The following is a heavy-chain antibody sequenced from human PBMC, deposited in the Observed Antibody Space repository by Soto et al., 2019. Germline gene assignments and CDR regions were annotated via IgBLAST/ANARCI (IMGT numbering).Heavy chain of an antibody. J-gene: IGHJ5*02. CDR1: GITVSSYA. V-gene: IGHV3-23*01. Sequence: EGSLRLSCAASGITVSSYAMSWVRQAPGKGLEWDSAGCGSGGSTYYADSVKGRFTMSRDNSKTTLYLQMNSRSAEDTAGYYGAKEGLDPWGQGTLVTVSS. CDR3: AKEGLDP. CDR2: GCGSGGST.